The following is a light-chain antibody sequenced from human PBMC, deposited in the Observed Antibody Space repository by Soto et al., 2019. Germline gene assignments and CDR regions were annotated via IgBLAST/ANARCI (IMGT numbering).Light chain of an antibody. CDR1: QGISSY. CDR2: AAS. V-gene: IGKV1-9*01. Sequence: IQLTHSPSSLSASLGDRVTITCRASQGISSYLAWYQQKPGKAPKLLIYAASTLQSGVPSRFSGSGSGTDFTLTISSLQSEDFAVYYCQQYNNWPPWTFGQGTKVDIK. J-gene: IGKJ1*01. CDR3: QQYNNWPPWT.